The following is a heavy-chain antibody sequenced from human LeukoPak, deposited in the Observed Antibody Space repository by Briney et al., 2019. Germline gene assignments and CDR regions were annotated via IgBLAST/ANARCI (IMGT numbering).Heavy chain of an antibody. CDR2: LYSDGNT. CDR3: ARGVEPLAANTLAY. J-gene: IGHJ4*02. V-gene: IGHV3-53*01. CDR1: GFTAITND. D-gene: IGHD1-14*01. Sequence: GGSLRLSCAASGFTAITNDMSWVRPAPGKGLEWVSVLYSDGNTKYADSVQGRLTISRDNSKNTLYLEMNSLSPDDTAVYYCARGVEPLAANTLAYWGQGTLVTVSS.